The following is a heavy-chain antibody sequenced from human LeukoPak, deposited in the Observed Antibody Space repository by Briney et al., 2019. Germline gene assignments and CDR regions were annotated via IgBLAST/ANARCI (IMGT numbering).Heavy chain of an antibody. V-gene: IGHV1-8*03. J-gene: IGHJ6*03. CDR1: GYTFTNYD. CDR2: MTPKSGNT. CDR3: ARAGWNYVHYYYYMDV. D-gene: IGHD1-7*01. Sequence: ASVKVSCKASGYTFTNYDINWVRQAPGQGLEWMGWMTPKSGNTGYAQKFQGRVTFTRNTSISTAYMELSSLTSADTAVYYCARAGWNYVHYYYYMDVWGKGTTVIVSS.